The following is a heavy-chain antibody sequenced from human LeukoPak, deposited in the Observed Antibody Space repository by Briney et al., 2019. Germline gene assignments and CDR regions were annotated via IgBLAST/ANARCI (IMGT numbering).Heavy chain of an antibody. D-gene: IGHD3-16*02. V-gene: IGHV1-2*02. CDR1: GYTFTDPY. CDR2: INPNSGGT. CDR3: ARRACESCRWFDP. J-gene: IGHJ5*02. Sequence: ASVKVSCKASGYTFTDPYIHWVRQAPGQGLEWMGWINPNSGGTNYAQKLQGRVTMTTDTSTSTAYMELRSLRSDDTAVYYCARRACESCRWFDPWGQGTLVTVSS.